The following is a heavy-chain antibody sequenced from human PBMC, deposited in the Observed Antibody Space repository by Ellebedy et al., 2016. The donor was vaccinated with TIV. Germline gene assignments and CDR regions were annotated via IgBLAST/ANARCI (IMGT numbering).Heavy chain of an antibody. CDR2: ISGSGHST. V-gene: IGHV3-23*01. D-gene: IGHD2-15*01. Sequence: GESLKISXAASGLTFSNYAMSWVRQAPGKGLEWVSAISGSGHSTYYADSVKGRFTVSRDNSKNSLYLQMNSLRAEDAAVYYCAKGSATVRPYYFDSWGQGTLVTVSS. CDR1: GLTFSNYA. CDR3: AKGSATVRPYYFDS. J-gene: IGHJ4*02.